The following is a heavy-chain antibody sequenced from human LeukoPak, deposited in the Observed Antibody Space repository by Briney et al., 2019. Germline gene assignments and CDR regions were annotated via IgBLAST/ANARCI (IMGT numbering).Heavy chain of an antibody. CDR1: GFTFNNHA. J-gene: IGHJ5*02. CDR2: INHSGST. D-gene: IGHD2-8*01. V-gene: IGHV4-34*01. CDR3: ARGLLPNCTNGVCYRGGFDP. Sequence: NPGGSLRLSCVVSGFTFNNHAMTWVRQPPGKGLEWIGEINHSGSTNYNPSLKSRVTISVDTSKNQFSLKLSSVTAADTAVYYCARGLLPNCTNGVCYRGGFDPWGQGTLVTVSS.